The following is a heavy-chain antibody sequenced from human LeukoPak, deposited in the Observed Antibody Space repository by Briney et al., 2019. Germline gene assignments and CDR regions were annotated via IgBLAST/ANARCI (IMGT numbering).Heavy chain of an antibody. D-gene: IGHD6-13*01. V-gene: IGHV3-21*01. CDR2: ITSSSSYI. CDR1: GFTFSCYS. Sequence: GGALRPSCAASGFTFSCYSMNWVRPARGEGVGWVSSITSSSSYIDYADTVKGRFTISRDNAKSSLYLQMNSLRAEDTAVYYCARARGSWYFDYWGQGTLVTVSS. J-gene: IGHJ4*02. CDR3: ARARGSWYFDY.